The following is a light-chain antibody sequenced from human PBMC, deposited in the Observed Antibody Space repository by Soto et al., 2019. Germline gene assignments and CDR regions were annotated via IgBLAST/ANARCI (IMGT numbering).Light chain of an antibody. V-gene: IGLV1-44*01. J-gene: IGLJ1*01. CDR1: TSNIGRNT. Sequence: QSALTQPPSASATPGQRVTISCSGSTSNIGRNTVNWYQQLPGTAPKLLIYSNNQRPSGVPDRFSGSKSGTSASLAISGLQSEDEADYYCAAWDDSLIDYVFGPGTKVTV. CDR3: AAWDDSLIDYV. CDR2: SNN.